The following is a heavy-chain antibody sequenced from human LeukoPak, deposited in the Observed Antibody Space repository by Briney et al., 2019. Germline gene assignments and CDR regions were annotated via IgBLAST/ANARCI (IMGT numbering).Heavy chain of an antibody. Sequence: PSETLSLTCTVSGGSVSTHDWWTWVRQPPGKGLEWIGEIYHTGSSNYNPSLKSRVTLSLDKSKNQLSLKLNSVTAADTAVYYCARGVSFDYNIICFDPWGQGTLVTVSS. V-gene: IGHV4-4*02. J-gene: IGHJ5*02. CDR2: IYHTGSS. CDR3: ARGVSFDYNIICFDP. D-gene: IGHD4-11*01. CDR1: GGSVSTHDW.